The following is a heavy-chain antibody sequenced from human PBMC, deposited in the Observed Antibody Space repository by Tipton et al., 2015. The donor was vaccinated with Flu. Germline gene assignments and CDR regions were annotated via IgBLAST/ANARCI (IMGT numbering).Heavy chain of an antibody. J-gene: IGHJ4*02. V-gene: IGHV3-64*02. D-gene: IGHD3-10*01. CDR3: AREGPMVQGIITTTGFDS. Sequence: SLRLSCAASGFTFSSYDMHLVRQAPGKGLEYVSSISTNGGGTYYADSVKGRFIIPRDNSKNTLYLQMGSLRAEDMAVYYCAREGPMVQGIITTTGFDSWGQGTLVTVSS. CDR2: ISTNGGGT. CDR1: GFTFSSYD.